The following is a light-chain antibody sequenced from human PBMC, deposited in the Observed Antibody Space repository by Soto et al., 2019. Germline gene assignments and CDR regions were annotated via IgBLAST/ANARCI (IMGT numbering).Light chain of an antibody. V-gene: IGKV4-1*01. Sequence: DIVMTQSPDSLAVSLGERATINCKSSQSVLYSSNNKNYLAWYQQKPGQPPKLLIYWASTRESGVPDRFSGSGSGTDFTLSISSMQAVDVAVYYCQQYYCTPWTFGQGTKVEIK. CDR1: QSVLYSSNNKNY. J-gene: IGKJ1*01. CDR3: QQYYCTPWT. CDR2: WAS.